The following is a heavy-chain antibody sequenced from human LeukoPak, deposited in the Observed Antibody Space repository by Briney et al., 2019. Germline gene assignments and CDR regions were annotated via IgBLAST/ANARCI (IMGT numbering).Heavy chain of an antibody. Sequence: PGGSLRLSCAASGFTFSSYSMNWVRQAPGKGLEWVSSISSSSSYIYYADSVKGRFTISRDNAKNSLYLQMNSLRAEDTAVYYCAREGVGQLRFLEWPGAFDIWGQGTMVTVSS. CDR2: ISSSSSYI. CDR3: AREGVGQLRFLEWPGAFDI. CDR1: GFTFSSYS. V-gene: IGHV3-21*01. J-gene: IGHJ3*02. D-gene: IGHD3-3*01.